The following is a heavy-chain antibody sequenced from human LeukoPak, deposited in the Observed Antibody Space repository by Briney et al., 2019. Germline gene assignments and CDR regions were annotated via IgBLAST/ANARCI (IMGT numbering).Heavy chain of an antibody. V-gene: IGHV3-21*01. D-gene: IGHD5-12*01. J-gene: IGHJ4*02. CDR3: ARGGYSGYDVLGFYFDY. Sequence: GGSLRLSCAASGFTFSSYWMSWVRQAPGKGLEWVSSISSSSSYIYYAVSVKGRFTISRDNAKNSLYLQMNSLRAEDTAVYYCARGGYSGYDVLGFYFDYWGQGTLVTVSS. CDR1: GFTFSSYW. CDR2: ISSSSSYI.